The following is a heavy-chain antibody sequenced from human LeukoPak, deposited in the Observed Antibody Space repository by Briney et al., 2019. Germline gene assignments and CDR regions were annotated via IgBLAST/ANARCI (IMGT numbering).Heavy chain of an antibody. J-gene: IGHJ3*02. Sequence: GGSLRLSCAASGFSFSTYAMTWVRQAPGKGPEWVSGISGSGDRTYYTDSVKGRFTVSRDNSKNTLYLQMNSLRAEDTAVYYCAKYYDNSGYYYVQGPGGAFDIWGQGTMVTVSS. CDR1: GFSFSTYA. CDR3: AKYYDNSGYYYVQGPGGAFDI. V-gene: IGHV3-23*01. D-gene: IGHD3-22*01. CDR2: ISGSGDRT.